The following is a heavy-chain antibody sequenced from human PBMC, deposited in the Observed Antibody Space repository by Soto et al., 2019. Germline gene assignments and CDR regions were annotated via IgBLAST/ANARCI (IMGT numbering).Heavy chain of an antibody. V-gene: IGHV3-30-3*01. CDR3: AREFTGTTSYYYYGMGV. CDR2: ISYDGSNK. D-gene: IGHD1-1*01. Sequence: GGSLRLSSAASGFTFSSYAMHWVRQAPGKGLEWVAVISYDGSNKYYADSVKGRFTISRDNSKNTLYLQMNSLRAEDTAVYYCAREFTGTTSYYYYGMGVWGQGTTVTVSS. CDR1: GFTFSSYA. J-gene: IGHJ6*02.